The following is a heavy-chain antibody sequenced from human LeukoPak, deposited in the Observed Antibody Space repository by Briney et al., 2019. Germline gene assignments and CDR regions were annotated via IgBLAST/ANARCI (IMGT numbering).Heavy chain of an antibody. Sequence: GESLKISCKGSGYSFTNYWIAWVRQMPGQGLEWMGVIYPGDSDTRYSPSFQGQVTISADKSINTAYLQWSSLKASDTAIYYCAIGGDVDTARLGYWGQGTLVTVSS. D-gene: IGHD5-18*01. CDR2: IYPGDSDT. CDR3: AIGGDVDTARLGY. CDR1: GYSFTNYW. V-gene: IGHV5-51*01. J-gene: IGHJ4*02.